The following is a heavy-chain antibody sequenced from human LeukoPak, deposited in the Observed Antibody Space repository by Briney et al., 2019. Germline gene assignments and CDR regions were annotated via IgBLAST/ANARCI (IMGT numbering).Heavy chain of an antibody. CDR1: GFTFSSYS. V-gene: IGHV3-21*01. CDR3: ARDRYYGSGSYSPGGDY. Sequence: GGSLRLSCAASGFTFSSYSMNWVRQAPGKGLEWVSSISSSSSYIYYADSVKGRSTISRDNAKNSLYLQMNSLRAEDTAVYYCARDRYYGSGSYSPGGDYWGQGTLVTVSS. CDR2: ISSSSSYI. D-gene: IGHD3-10*01. J-gene: IGHJ4*02.